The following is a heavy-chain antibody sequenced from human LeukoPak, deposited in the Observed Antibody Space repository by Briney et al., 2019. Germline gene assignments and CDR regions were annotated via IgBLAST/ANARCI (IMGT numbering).Heavy chain of an antibody. CDR2: INPNSGGT. Sequence: ASVKVSCKASGYTFTGYYMHWVRQAPGQGLEWMGRINPNSGGTNYAQKFQGRVTMTTDTSTSTAYMELRSLRSGDTAVYYCARDVGDTAMVALYWGQGTLVTVSS. J-gene: IGHJ4*02. V-gene: IGHV1-2*06. CDR3: ARDVGDTAMVALY. D-gene: IGHD5-18*01. CDR1: GYTFTGYY.